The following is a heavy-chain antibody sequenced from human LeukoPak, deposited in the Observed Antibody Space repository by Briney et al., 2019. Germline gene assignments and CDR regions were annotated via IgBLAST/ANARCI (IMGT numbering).Heavy chain of an antibody. CDR1: GFTCSRYG. V-gene: IGHV3-33*01. D-gene: IGHD3-10*01. J-gene: IGHJ4*02. Sequence: GRSLRLSCAASGFTCSRYGMHWVRQAPGKGLEWVADIWYDGSNKYYADSVKGRFTISRDNSKNTLYLQMTSLRAEDTAVYYCARGSLWFGETGVDYWGQGTLVTVSS. CDR2: IWYDGSNK. CDR3: ARGSLWFGETGVDY.